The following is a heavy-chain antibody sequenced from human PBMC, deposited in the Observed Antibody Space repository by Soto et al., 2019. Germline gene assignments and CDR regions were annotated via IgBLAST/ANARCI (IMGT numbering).Heavy chain of an antibody. CDR3: AVSPTAYYFDY. Sequence: SETLCLTCTVSGGSSGSYYWSWIQQPPGKGLEWIGYIYYSGSTNYNPSLKSRVTISVDTSKNQFSLKLSSVTAADTAVYYCAVSPTAYYFDYWGQGTLVTVSS. CDR1: GGSSGSYY. CDR2: IYYSGST. V-gene: IGHV4-59*01. J-gene: IGHJ4*02. D-gene: IGHD4-17*01.